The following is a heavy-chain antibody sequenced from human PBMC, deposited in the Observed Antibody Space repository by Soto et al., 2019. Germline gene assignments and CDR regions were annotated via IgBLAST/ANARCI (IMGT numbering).Heavy chain of an antibody. Sequence: RLPETLSLTCTVSGGSISSGGYYWSWIRQHPGKGLEWIGYIYYSGSTYYNPSLKSRVTISVDTSKNQFSLKLSSVTAADTAVYYCAGQLYAAGVDWGQGTLVTVSS. CDR1: GGSISSGGYY. CDR2: IYYSGST. D-gene: IGHD2-8*01. J-gene: IGHJ4*02. V-gene: IGHV4-31*03. CDR3: AGQLYAAGVD.